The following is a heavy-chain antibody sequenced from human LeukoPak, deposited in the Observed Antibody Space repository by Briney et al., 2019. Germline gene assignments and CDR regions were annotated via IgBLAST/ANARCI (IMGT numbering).Heavy chain of an antibody. V-gene: IGHV1-2*02. CDR2: INPNSGGT. D-gene: IGHD6-13*01. Sequence: ASVKVSCKASGYTFTGYYMHCVRQAPGQGLECMGWINPNSGGTNYAQKFQGRVTMTRDTCISTAYMVLSRLRSDDTAVYYCVSGNSRYYYYGMDVWGQGTTVTVSS. CDR3: VSGNSRYYYYGMDV. J-gene: IGHJ6*02. CDR1: GYTFTGYY.